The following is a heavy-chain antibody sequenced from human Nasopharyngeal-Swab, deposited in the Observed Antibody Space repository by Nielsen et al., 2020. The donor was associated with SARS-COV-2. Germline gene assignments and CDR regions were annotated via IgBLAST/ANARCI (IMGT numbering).Heavy chain of an antibody. CDR1: GGSMTSYY. V-gene: IGHV4-59*08. Sequence: SETLSLTCSVSGGSMTSYYWSWIRQPPGKGLEWIGYVYYYSGTTNSNPSLKSRVTISMDTSQKQFSLQMSSVTTADTAVYYCARRPTGYGDYYFDSWGQGTLVTVSS. CDR3: ARRPTGYGDYYFDS. CDR2: VYYYSGTT. D-gene: IGHD4-17*01. J-gene: IGHJ4*02.